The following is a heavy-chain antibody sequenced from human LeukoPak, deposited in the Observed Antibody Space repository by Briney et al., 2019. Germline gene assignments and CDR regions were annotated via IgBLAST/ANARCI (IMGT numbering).Heavy chain of an antibody. Sequence: GASVKVSCKAYGYTFMSHGITWVRQAPGQGLEWMGWISGYSSNTHYAQTLQGRVTMTTDTSTNTAYMELRSLISDDTAVYYCARDHCISSGCYEDYYHGMDVWGQGTTVTVSS. CDR3: ARDHCISSGCYEDYYHGMDV. V-gene: IGHV1-18*01. D-gene: IGHD2-2*01. J-gene: IGHJ6*02. CDR1: GYTFMSHG. CDR2: ISGYSSNT.